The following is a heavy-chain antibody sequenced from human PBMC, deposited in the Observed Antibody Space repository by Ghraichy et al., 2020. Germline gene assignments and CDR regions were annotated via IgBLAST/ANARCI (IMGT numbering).Heavy chain of an antibody. CDR3: AGGEWWFDP. V-gene: IGHV3-53*01. Sequence: GESLNISCAASGFTVSGNYMGWLRQAPGKGLEWVSAINTGGSTYYAESVKGRFTISRDNAKNSLYLQMNSLRVEDTAVYYCAGGEWWFDPWGQGTWSPSPQ. J-gene: IGHJ5*02. D-gene: IGHD3-3*01. CDR1: GFTVSGNY. CDR2: INTGGST.